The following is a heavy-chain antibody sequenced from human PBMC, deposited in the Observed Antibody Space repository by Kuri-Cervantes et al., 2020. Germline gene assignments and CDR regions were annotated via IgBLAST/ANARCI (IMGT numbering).Heavy chain of an antibody. V-gene: IGHV3-23*03. CDR1: GFTFSSYA. CDR3: AKDSGSHRHFDY. J-gene: IGHJ4*02. Sequence: GESLKISCAASGFTFSSYAMSWVRQAPGKGLEWVSVIYSGGSAYYADSVKGRFTISRDNAKNSLYLQMNSLRAEDTALYYCAKDSGSHRHFDYWGQGTLVTVSS. D-gene: IGHD1-26*01. CDR2: IYSGGSA.